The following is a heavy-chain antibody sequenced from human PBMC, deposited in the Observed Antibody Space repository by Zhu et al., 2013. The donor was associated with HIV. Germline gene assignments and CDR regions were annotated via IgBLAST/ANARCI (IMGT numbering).Heavy chain of an antibody. D-gene: IGHD3-9*01. CDR3: ARALPIGVELVTDEMVDY. CDR1: GYTFTSYD. V-gene: IGHV1-8*01. Sequence: QVQLVQSGAEVKKPGASVKVSCKASGYTFTSYDINWVRQATGQGLEWMGWMNPNSGNTGYAQKFQGRVTMTRNTSISTAYMELSSLRSEDTAVYYCARALPIGVELVTDEMVDYWGQGTLVTVSS. CDR2: MNPNSGNT. J-gene: IGHJ4*02.